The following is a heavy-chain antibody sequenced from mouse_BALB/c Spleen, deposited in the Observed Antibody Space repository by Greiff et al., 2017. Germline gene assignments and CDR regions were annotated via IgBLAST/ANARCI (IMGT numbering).Heavy chain of an antibody. J-gene: IGHJ4*01. CDR2: ISDGGSYT. V-gene: IGHV5-4*02. Sequence: EVKLMESGGGLVKPGGSLKLSCAASGFTFSDYYMYWVRQTPEKRLEWVATISDGGSYTYYPDSVKGRFTISRDNAKNNLYLQMSSLKSEDTAMYYCARRYYGGAMDYWGQGTSVTVSS. CDR3: ARRYYGGAMDY. D-gene: IGHD1-1*01. CDR1: GFTFSDYY.